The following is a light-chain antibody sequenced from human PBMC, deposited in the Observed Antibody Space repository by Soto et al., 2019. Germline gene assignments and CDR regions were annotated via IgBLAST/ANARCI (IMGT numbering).Light chain of an antibody. CDR1: SSDVGSYNY. CDR2: ASS. V-gene: IGLV2-14*01. Sequence: QSALAQPASVSGSPGQSITISCTGTSSDVGSYNYVSWYQQHPGKAPRLMIYASSNRPSGVSHRFSGSRSGNTASLTISGLQAEDEADYFCSSYTGGSTLYVFGSGTKV. CDR3: SSYTGGSTLYV. J-gene: IGLJ1*01.